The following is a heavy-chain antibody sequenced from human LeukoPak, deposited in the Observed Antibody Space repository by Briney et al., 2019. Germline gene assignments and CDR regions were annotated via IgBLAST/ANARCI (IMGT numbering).Heavy chain of an antibody. V-gene: IGHV4-59*08. Sequence: PSETLSLTCTVSGGSISSYYWSWIRQPPGKGLEWIGYIYYSGSTNYNPSLKSRVTISVDTSKNQFSLKLSSVTAADTAVYYCARLVSIAARRGGGRWFDPWGQGTLVTVSS. J-gene: IGHJ5*02. CDR3: ARLVSIAARRGGGRWFDP. D-gene: IGHD6-6*01. CDR2: IYYSGST. CDR1: GGSISSYY.